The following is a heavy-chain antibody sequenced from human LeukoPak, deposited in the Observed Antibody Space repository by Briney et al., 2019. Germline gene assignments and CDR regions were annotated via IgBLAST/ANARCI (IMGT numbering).Heavy chain of an antibody. D-gene: IGHD4-17*01. CDR1: GFTVSSNY. Sequence: GGSLRLSCAASGFTVSSNYMSWVRQAPGKGLEWVSVIYSGGSTYYADSVKGRFTISRDNSKNTLYLQMNSLRAEDTAVYYCARSTVTDAFDIWGQGTMVTVSS. CDR3: ARSTVTDAFDI. J-gene: IGHJ3*02. CDR2: IYSGGST. V-gene: IGHV3-53*01.